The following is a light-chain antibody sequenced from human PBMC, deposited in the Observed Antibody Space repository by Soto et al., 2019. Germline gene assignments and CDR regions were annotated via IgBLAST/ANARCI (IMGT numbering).Light chain of an antibody. V-gene: IGLV2-14*01. CDR3: SSYASSSPFV. Sequence: QSALTQPASVSVSPGQSITISSTGTSRDVGGYNYVSWYQQLPGKAPKLMIYDVSYRPSGVSNRCSGSKSGNTASLKISGLQAEDEADYYCSSYASSSPFVFGTGTKLTVL. CDR2: DVS. CDR1: SRDVGGYNY. J-gene: IGLJ1*01.